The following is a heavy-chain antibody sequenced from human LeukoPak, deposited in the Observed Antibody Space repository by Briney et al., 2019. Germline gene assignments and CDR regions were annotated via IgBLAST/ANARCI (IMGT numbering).Heavy chain of an antibody. V-gene: IGHV3-30-3*01. Sequence: PVGSLRLSCAASGFTFSSYAMHWVRQAPGKGLEWVAVISYDGSNKYYADSVKGRFTISRDNSKNTLYLQMNSLRAEDTAVYYCASEQYDFWSGYYRLSYNWFDPWGQGTLVTVSS. D-gene: IGHD3-3*01. CDR1: GFTFSSYA. CDR2: ISYDGSNK. J-gene: IGHJ5*02. CDR3: ASEQYDFWSGYYRLSYNWFDP.